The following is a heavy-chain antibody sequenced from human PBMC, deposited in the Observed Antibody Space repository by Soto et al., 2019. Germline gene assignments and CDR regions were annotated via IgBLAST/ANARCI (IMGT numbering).Heavy chain of an antibody. CDR3: ARDSLGYCTNGVCSYWYFDL. Sequence: QVQLVRSGAEVKKPGSSVKVSCKASGGTFSSYAISWVRQAPGQGLEWMGGIIPIFGTANYAQKFQGRVTITADESTSTAYMELSSLRSEDTAVYYCARDSLGYCTNGVCSYWYFDLWGRGTLVTVSS. CDR2: IIPIFGTA. J-gene: IGHJ2*01. D-gene: IGHD2-8*01. V-gene: IGHV1-69*01. CDR1: GGTFSSYA.